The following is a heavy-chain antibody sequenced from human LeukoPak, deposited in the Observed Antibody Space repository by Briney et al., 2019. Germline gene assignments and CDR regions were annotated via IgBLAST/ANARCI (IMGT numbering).Heavy chain of an antibody. CDR2: ISSSGSTI. D-gene: IGHD5-12*01. Sequence: GGSLRLSCAASGFTFSSYEMNWVRQAPGKGLEWVSYISSSGSTIYYADSVKGRFTISRDNAKNSLYLQMNSLRAEDTAVYYCARDRDIVATIVLYGMDVWGQGTTVTVSS. J-gene: IGHJ6*02. CDR3: ARDRDIVATIVLYGMDV. V-gene: IGHV3-48*03. CDR1: GFTFSSYE.